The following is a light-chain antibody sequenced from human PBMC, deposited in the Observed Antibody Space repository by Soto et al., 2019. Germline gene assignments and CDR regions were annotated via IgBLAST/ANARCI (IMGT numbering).Light chain of an antibody. CDR2: EVD. CDR1: SSDIGTYNF. CDR3: SSYTTTNPDV. V-gene: IGLV2-14*01. J-gene: IGLJ1*01. Sequence: QSALTQPASVSGSPGQAITISCSGSSSDIGTYNFVSWYQHLPGKAPQLIIFEVDNRPSGVSDRFSASKSGNTASLTISGLQADDEAEYYCSSYTTTNPDVFGSGTKLTVL.